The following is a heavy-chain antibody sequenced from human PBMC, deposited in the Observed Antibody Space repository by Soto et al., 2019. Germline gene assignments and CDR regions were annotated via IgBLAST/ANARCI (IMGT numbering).Heavy chain of an antibody. CDR3: ARAYDDFWSGSVYYYMDV. V-gene: IGHV4-59*11. CDR2: IYYSGSP. CDR1: GDSISSHY. J-gene: IGHJ6*03. D-gene: IGHD3-3*01. Sequence: SETLSLTCTVSGDSISSHYWSWIRQPPGKGLEWIGYIYYSGSPKYNPSLKSRVTISVDTSKNQFSLKLSSVTAADTAVYYCARAYDDFWSGSVYYYMDVWGKGTTVTVAS.